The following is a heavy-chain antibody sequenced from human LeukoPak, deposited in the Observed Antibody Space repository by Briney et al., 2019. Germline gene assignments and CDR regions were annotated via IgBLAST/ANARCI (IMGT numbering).Heavy chain of an antibody. Sequence: GGSLRLSCATSGFTFSSYGMHWVRQAPGKGLEWVACIRYDGSNKYYADSVRGRFTISRDNSKNTLYLQMNSLRAEDTAVYYCAKVSGPRVLWFGELLQASYWGQGTLVTVSS. D-gene: IGHD3-10*01. CDR1: GFTFSSYG. CDR3: AKVSGPRVLWFGELLQASY. CDR2: IRYDGSNK. J-gene: IGHJ4*02. V-gene: IGHV3-30*02.